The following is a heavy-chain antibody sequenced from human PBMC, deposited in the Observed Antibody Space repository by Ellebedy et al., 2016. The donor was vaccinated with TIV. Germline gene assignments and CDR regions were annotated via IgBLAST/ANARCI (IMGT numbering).Heavy chain of an antibody. Sequence: GGSLRLSCVTSGFTFSNYWMTWVRQAPGKGLEWVANIKQDGSEKYYVDSVKGRFSISRDNTKNSLYLQMNSLTDEDTAVYYCARDQWLGRAYYFDSWGQGTLVTVSS. CDR1: GFTFSNYW. D-gene: IGHD6-19*01. J-gene: IGHJ4*02. CDR3: ARDQWLGRAYYFDS. CDR2: IKQDGSEK. V-gene: IGHV3-7*01.